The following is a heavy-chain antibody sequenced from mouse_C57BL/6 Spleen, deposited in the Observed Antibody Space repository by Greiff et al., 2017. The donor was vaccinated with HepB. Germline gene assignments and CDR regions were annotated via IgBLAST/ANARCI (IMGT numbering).Heavy chain of an antibody. CDR2: IYPRSGNT. D-gene: IGHD1-1*01. Sequence: LVESGAELARPGASVKLSCKASGYTFTSYGISWVKQRTGQGLEWIGEIYPRSGNTYYNEKFKGKATLTADKSSSTAYMELRSLTSEDSAVYFCAREKGTTVVAPDYWGQGTTLTVSS. CDR1: GYTFTSYG. CDR3: AREKGTTVVAPDY. V-gene: IGHV1-81*01. J-gene: IGHJ2*01.